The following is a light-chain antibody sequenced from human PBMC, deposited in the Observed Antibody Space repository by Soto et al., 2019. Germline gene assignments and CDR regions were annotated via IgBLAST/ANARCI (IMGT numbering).Light chain of an antibody. Sequence: QSALTQPASVSGSPGQSITISCTGTSSDVGGYNYVSWYQQHPGKAPKLIISHVTERPSGVPDRFSGSKSGNTASLTISGLQAGDEADYYCTAYSGIRNWGLFGTGTKVTVL. V-gene: IGLV2-8*01. CDR1: SSDVGGYNY. CDR3: TAYSGIRNWGL. J-gene: IGLJ1*01. CDR2: HVT.